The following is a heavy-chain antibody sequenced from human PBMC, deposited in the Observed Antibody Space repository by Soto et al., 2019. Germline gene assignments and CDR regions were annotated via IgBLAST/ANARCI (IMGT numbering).Heavy chain of an antibody. V-gene: IGHV3-64D*06. J-gene: IGHJ6*02. CDR3: VKDGGLRFLEWLLSLDV. CDR1: GFTFSSYA. Sequence: AGSLRLSCSASGFTFSSYAMHWVRQAPGKGLEYVSAISSNGGSTYYADSVKGRFTISRDNSKNTLYLQMSSLRAEDTAVYYCVKDGGLRFLEWLLSLDVWGQGTTVTVSS. D-gene: IGHD3-3*01. CDR2: ISSNGGST.